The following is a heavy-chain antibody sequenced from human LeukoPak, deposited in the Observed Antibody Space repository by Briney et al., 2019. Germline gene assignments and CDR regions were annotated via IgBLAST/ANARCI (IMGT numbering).Heavy chain of an antibody. V-gene: IGHV1-69*13. J-gene: IGHJ6*03. CDR2: IIPIFGTA. CDR1: GGTFSSYA. Sequence: SVKVSCKASGGTFSSYAISWVRQAPGQGLEWMGGIIPIFGTANYAQKFQGIVTITADESTSTAYMELSSLRSEDTAVYYCARANGDCSSTSCYTIGAYYYYYMDVWGKGTTVTVSS. D-gene: IGHD2-2*02. CDR3: ARANGDCSSTSCYTIGAYYYYYMDV.